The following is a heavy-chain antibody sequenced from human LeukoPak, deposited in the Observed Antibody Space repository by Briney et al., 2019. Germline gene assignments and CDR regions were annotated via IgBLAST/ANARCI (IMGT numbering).Heavy chain of an antibody. Sequence: PGGSLRLSCAASGFTFSSYGMHWIRQAPGKGLEYVSGIAYNGDSTYFGNSVKGRFTISRDNSKNSLYLQMNSLRAEDTAVYYCATTTDEIMITFGGANAFDIWGQGTMVTVSS. V-gene: IGHV3-64*01. CDR1: GFTFSSYG. J-gene: IGHJ3*02. CDR3: ATTTDEIMITFGGANAFDI. CDR2: IAYNGDST. D-gene: IGHD3-16*01.